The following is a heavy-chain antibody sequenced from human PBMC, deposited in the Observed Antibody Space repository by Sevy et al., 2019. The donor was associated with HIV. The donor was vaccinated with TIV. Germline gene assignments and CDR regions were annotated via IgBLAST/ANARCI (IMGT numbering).Heavy chain of an antibody. D-gene: IGHD3-9*01. CDR2: IIPIFGTA. J-gene: IGHJ5*02. CDR3: AREDSTISNWFDP. V-gene: IGHV1-69*06. Sequence: ASVKVSCNASGGTFSSYAISWVRQAPGQGLEWMGGIIPIFGTANYAQKFQGRVTITADKSTSTAYMELSSLRSEDTAVYYCAREDSTISNWFDPWGQGTLVTVSS. CDR1: GGTFSSYA.